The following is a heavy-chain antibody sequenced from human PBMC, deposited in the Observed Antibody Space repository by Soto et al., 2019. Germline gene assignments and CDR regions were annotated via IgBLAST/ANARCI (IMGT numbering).Heavy chain of an antibody. Sequence: GASVKVSCKASGFTFTSSAVQWVRQARGQRLEWIGWIVVGSGNTNYAQKFQERVTITRDMSTSTAYMELSSLRSDDTAVYYCAAPRTTKTYSVFDYWGQGTLVTVSS. V-gene: IGHV1-58*01. CDR3: AAPRTTKTYSVFDY. CDR2: IVVGSGNT. D-gene: IGHD2-15*01. CDR1: GFTFTSSA. J-gene: IGHJ4*02.